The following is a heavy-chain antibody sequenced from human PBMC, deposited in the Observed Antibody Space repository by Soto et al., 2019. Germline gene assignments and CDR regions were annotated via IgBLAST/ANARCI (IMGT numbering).Heavy chain of an antibody. D-gene: IGHD6-6*01. V-gene: IGHV3-33*01. Sequence: GGSLRLSCAASGFTFSSYGMHWVRQAPGKGLEWVAVIWYDGSNKYYADSVKGRFTISRDNSKNTLYLQMNSLRAEDTAVYYCARERGSYSSSSSDYYYYYMDVWGKGTTVTVSS. CDR2: IWYDGSNK. J-gene: IGHJ6*03. CDR3: ARERGSYSSSSSDYYYYYMDV. CDR1: GFTFSSYG.